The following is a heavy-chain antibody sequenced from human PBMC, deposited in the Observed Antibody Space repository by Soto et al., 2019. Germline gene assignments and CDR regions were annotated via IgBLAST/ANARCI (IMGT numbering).Heavy chain of an antibody. CDR1: RFIFDDYG. Sequence: GVSLRLSCAASRFIFDDYGMSWVRQAPGKGLEWVSGINWIGGSTGYADSVKGRFTISRDNAKNSLYLQLNSLRAEDTALYYCARGPHIVVRYEGFDTWGQGTMVTVSS. CDR3: ARGPHIVVRYEGFDT. CDR2: INWIGGST. V-gene: IGHV3-20*04. J-gene: IGHJ3*02. D-gene: IGHD3-22*01.